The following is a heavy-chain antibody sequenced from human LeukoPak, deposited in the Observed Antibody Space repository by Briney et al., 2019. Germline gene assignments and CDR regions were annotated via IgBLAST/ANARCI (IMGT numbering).Heavy chain of an antibody. CDR2: IYHSGST. V-gene: IGHV4-38-2*02. Sequence: SETLSLTCTVSGYSISSGYYWGWIRQPPGKGLEWIGSIYHSGSTYYNPSLKSRVTISVDTSKNQFSLKLSSVTAADTAVYYCARDLRFLEWLLTGIFDYWGQGTLVTVSS. J-gene: IGHJ4*02. CDR3: ARDLRFLEWLLTGIFDY. CDR1: GYSISSGYY. D-gene: IGHD3-3*01.